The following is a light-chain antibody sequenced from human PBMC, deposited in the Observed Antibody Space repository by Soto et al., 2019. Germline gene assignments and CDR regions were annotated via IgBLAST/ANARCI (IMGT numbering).Light chain of an antibody. V-gene: IGLV2-14*01. CDR1: SSDVGGYKY. CDR2: EVS. CDR3: SSYTSSSTVV. J-gene: IGLJ2*01. Sequence: QSALTQPASVSGSPGQSITISCTGTSSDVGGYKYVSWYQQHPGKAPKLMIYEVSNRPSGVSNPFSGSKSGNTASLTISGLQAEAEADYYCSSYTSSSTVVFGGGTQLTVL.